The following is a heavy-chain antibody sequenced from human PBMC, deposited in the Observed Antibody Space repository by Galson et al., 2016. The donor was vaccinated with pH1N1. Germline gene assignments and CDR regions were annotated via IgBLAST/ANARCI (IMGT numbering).Heavy chain of an antibody. CDR2: IWYDGSNK. D-gene: IGHD4-17*01. CDR1: GFTFSSYG. J-gene: IGHJ4*02. V-gene: IGHV3-33*01. CDR3: ARGNSYYGDYLGY. Sequence: LRLSCAASGFTFSSYGMHWVRQAPGKGLEWVAVIWYDGSNKYYADSVKGRFTISRDNSKNTLYLQMNSLRAKDTAVYYCARGNSYYGDYLGYWGQGTLVTVSS.